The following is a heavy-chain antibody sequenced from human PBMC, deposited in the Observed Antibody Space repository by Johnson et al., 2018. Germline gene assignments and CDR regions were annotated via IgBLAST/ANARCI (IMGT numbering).Heavy chain of an antibody. D-gene: IGHD1-1*01. CDR1: GFTFSNAW. Sequence: VQLVESGGGLVKPGGSLRLSCAASGFTFSNAWMNWVRQAPGEGLEWVGRIKSKNDGGTTDYAAPVKGRFTISRDDSKNTLYLQMNSLKTEDTAVHYCTTGYGVGAFDMWGQGTMVTVSS. J-gene: IGHJ3*02. CDR3: TTGYGVGAFDM. CDR2: IKSKNDGGTT. V-gene: IGHV3-15*07.